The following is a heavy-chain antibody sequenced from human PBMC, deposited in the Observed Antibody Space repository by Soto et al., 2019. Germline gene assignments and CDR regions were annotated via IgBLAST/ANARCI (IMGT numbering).Heavy chain of an antibody. Sequence: GGSQRLSCAASGFTFSSYAMHWVRQAPGKGLEWVAVISYDGSNKYYADSVKGRFTISRDNSKNTLYLQMNSLRAEDTAVYYCARGGFVVVVAATNYWGQGTLVTVSS. CDR1: GFTFSSYA. D-gene: IGHD2-15*01. J-gene: IGHJ4*02. CDR3: ARGGFVVVVAATNY. V-gene: IGHV3-30*04. CDR2: ISYDGSNK.